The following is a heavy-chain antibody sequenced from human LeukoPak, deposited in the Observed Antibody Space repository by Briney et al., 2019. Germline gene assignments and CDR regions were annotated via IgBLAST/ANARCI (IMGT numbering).Heavy chain of an antibody. CDR1: GGSISSSSYY. J-gene: IGHJ6*03. D-gene: IGHD6-19*01. CDR2: IYYSGST. CDR3: ARISSGWSLEYYYYYMDV. V-gene: IGHV4-39*07. Sequence: PSETLSLTCTVSGGSISSSSYYWGWIRQPPGKGLEWIGSIYYSGSTNYNPSLKSRVTISVDKSKNQFSLKLSSVTAADTAVYYCARISSGWSLEYYYYYMDVWGKGTTVTVSS.